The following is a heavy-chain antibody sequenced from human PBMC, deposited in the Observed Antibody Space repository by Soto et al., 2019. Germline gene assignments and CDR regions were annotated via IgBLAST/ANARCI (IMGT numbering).Heavy chain of an antibody. Sequence: QVQLVQSGAEVKKPGASAKVSYKASGYTFTSYGISWVRQVPGQGLEWMGWISGYNGKTNYAQRFQDRVIMTTDTSTNTGYMEVRSLISDDTAVYYCARASAGGVGTTSYWGQGTLVTVSS. CDR1: GYTFTSYG. J-gene: IGHJ4*02. CDR2: ISGYNGKT. D-gene: IGHD3-3*01. CDR3: ARASAGGVGTTSY. V-gene: IGHV1-18*01.